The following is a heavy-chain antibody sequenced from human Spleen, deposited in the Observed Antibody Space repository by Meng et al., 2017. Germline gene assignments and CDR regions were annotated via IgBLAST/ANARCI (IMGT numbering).Heavy chain of an antibody. Sequence: QINLKEFGPTLVTPTQTLTLTCPLSGFSLSTSGLGVGWIRQPPGKALEWLALIYGNDDDRYSPSLKSRLTITKDTSKNQVVLTMTNIDPIDTGTYYCVHSQSSGWTPFVYWGRGTLVTASS. J-gene: IGHJ4*02. CDR1: GFSLSTSGLG. D-gene: IGHD6-19*01. CDR2: IYGNDDD. CDR3: VHSQSSGWTPFVY. V-gene: IGHV2-5*01.